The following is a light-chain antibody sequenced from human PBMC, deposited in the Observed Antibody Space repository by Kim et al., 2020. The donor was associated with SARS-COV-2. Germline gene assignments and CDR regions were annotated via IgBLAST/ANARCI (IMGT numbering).Light chain of an antibody. CDR3: TAWDSSLSAWV. CDR1: PNNDGAHG. V-gene: IGLV10-54*04. CDR2: RNN. Sequence: QIATLTCTGHPNNDGAHGAAWLQQLQGHTPNPKSSRNNHRPSGISEQFAAFRSGNTDSLPTTGLLHEDEADYYCTAWDSSLSAWVFGGGPKLT. J-gene: IGLJ3*02.